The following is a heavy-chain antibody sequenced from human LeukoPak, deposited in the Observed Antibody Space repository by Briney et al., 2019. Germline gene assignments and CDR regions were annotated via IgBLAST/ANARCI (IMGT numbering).Heavy chain of an antibody. CDR1: GFTFSSYS. J-gene: IGHJ4*02. V-gene: IGHV3-48*01. CDR2: ITRSSSAK. CDR3: TRDQEGSDY. Sequence: GGSLRLSCVASGFTFSSYSMNWVRQAPGKGLEWVSYITRSSSAKFYADSVKGRFTISRDNAENLPYLQMNSLRAEDTAVYYCTRDQEGSDYWGQGTLVTVSS.